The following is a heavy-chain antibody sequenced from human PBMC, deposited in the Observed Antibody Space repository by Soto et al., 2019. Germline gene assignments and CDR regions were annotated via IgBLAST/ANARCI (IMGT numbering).Heavy chain of an antibody. J-gene: IGHJ4*02. CDR1: GASITGTSY. CDR2: FSLSGTS. Sequence: SETLSLTCTVSGASITGTSYCSWIRQPAGKGLEWIGRFSLSGTSNYNPSLRSRVTMSADVSKNQFSLRLTSVTAADTALYYCARGMTPPGAPAWYYFDSWGQGTLVTGAS. CDR3: ARGMTPPGAPAWYYFDS. D-gene: IGHD2-8*02. V-gene: IGHV4-4*07.